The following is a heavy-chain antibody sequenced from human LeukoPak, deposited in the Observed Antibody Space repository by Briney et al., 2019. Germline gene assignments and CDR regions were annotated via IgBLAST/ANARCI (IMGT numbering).Heavy chain of an antibody. Sequence: SETLSLTCAVYGGSFSGYYWSWIRQPPGKGLEWIGEINHSGSTNYNPSLKSRVTISVDTSKNQFSLKLSSVTAADTAVYYCARGEGYYADDYWGQGTLVTVSS. V-gene: IGHV4-34*01. CDR3: ARGEGYYADDY. D-gene: IGHD2-2*01. J-gene: IGHJ4*02. CDR1: GGSFSGYY. CDR2: INHSGST.